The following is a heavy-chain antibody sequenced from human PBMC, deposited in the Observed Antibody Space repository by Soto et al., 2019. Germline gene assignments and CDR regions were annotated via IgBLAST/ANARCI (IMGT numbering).Heavy chain of an antibody. D-gene: IGHD3-16*02. J-gene: IGHJ4*02. CDR2: IWYDGSNK. V-gene: IGHV3-33*01. CDR3: ARDMTDWGSYRYSPAGY. CDR1: GFTFSSYG. Sequence: QVQLVESGGGVVQPGRSLRLSCAASGFTFSSYGMHWVRQAPGKGLEWVAVIWYDGSNKYYADYVKGRFTISRDNSKNTLYLQMNSLRAEDTAVYYCARDMTDWGSYRYSPAGYWGQGTLVTVSS.